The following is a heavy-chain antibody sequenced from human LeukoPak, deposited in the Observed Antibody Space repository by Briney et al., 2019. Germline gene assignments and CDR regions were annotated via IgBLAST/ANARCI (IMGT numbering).Heavy chain of an antibody. Sequence: GASVKVSCKASGYTFTSYGISWVRQAPGQGLEWMGGIIPIFGTANYAQKFQGRVTITADESTSTAYMELSSLRSEDTAVYYCASESYDILTGRVLGVFDYWGQGTLVTVSS. CDR2: IIPIFGTA. CDR1: GYTFTSYG. J-gene: IGHJ4*02. V-gene: IGHV1-69*13. CDR3: ASESYDILTGRVLGVFDY. D-gene: IGHD3-9*01.